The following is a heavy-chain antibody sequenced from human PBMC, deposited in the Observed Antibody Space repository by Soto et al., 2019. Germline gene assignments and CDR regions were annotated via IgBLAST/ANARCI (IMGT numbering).Heavy chain of an antibody. CDR1: GFTFSSYS. CDR2: ISSSSSYI. V-gene: IGHV3-21*01. D-gene: IGHD1-7*01. CDR3: ARAELELDYYYYYMDV. J-gene: IGHJ6*03. Sequence: GGSLRLSCAASGFTFSSYSMNWVRQAPGKGLEWVSSISSSSSYIYYADSVKGRFTISRDNAKNSLYLQMNSLRAEDTAVYYCARAELELDYYYYYMDVWGKGTTVTVSS.